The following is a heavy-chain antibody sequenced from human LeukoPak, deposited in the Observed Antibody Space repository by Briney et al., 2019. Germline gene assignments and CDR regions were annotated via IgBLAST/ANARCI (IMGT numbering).Heavy chain of an antibody. J-gene: IGHJ4*02. CDR1: GGSISSSSYY. D-gene: IGHD6-19*01. Sequence: SETLSLTCTVSGGSISSSSYYWGWIRQPPGKGLEWIGSIYYSGSTYYNPSLKSRVTISVDTSKNQFSLKLSSVTAADTAVYYCARTYSSGWWYFDYWGQGTLVTVSS. CDR2: IYYSGST. CDR3: ARTYSSGWWYFDY. V-gene: IGHV4-39*07.